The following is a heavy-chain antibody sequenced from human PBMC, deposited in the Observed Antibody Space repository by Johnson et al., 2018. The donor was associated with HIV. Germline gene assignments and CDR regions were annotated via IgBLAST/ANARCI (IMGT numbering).Heavy chain of an antibody. CDR3: ARDGRDLVTRGSFDV. V-gene: IGHV3-30*14. CDR2: ISYDGSNK. D-gene: IGHD3-9*01. J-gene: IGHJ3*01. Sequence: QVQLVESGGGVVQPGRSLRLSCAASGFTFSSYAMHWVRQAPGKGLEWVAVISYDGSNKYYADSVKGRFTISIDNSKNMVYLQMNSLRPEDTAVYYCARDGRDLVTRGSFDVWGQGTVVTVSS. CDR1: GFTFSSYA.